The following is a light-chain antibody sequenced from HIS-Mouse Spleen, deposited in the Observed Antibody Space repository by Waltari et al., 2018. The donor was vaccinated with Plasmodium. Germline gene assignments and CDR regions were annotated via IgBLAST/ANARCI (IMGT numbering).Light chain of an antibody. V-gene: IGKV3-11*01. Sequence: EIVLTQSPATLSLSPGQRATLSCRASQSVSRYLAWYQQKPGQAPRLLIYEDSNRATGIPARFSGSGSGTDFTLTISSLEPEDFAVYYCQQRSNWPITFGPGTKVDIK. CDR3: QQRSNWPIT. CDR1: QSVSRY. J-gene: IGKJ3*01. CDR2: EDS.